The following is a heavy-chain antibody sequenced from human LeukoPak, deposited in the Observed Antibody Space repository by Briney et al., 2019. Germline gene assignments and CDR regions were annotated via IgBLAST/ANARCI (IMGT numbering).Heavy chain of an antibody. CDR1: GFSFSTSG. CDR3: VRDGAHWDLDY. J-gene: IGHJ4*02. V-gene: IGHV3-30*02. D-gene: IGHD7-27*01. Sequence: PGGSLRLSCAASGFSFSTSGMHWIRQAPGKGLEWVAFIQSDGGKEYYADSVKGRFTISRDNSKNTVHLQMNSLRAEDTAMYYCVRDGAHWDLDYWGQGTLVTVSS. CDR2: IQSDGGKE.